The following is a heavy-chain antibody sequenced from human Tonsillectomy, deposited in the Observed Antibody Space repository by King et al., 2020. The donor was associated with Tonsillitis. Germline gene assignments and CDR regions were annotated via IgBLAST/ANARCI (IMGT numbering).Heavy chain of an antibody. D-gene: IGHD3-10*01. CDR3: AKSSANYSFHY. CDR2: ISYDGSKK. J-gene: IGHJ4*02. Sequence: VQLVESGGGVVQPGRSLRLSCAASGFTFNNYGMSWVRQAPGKGLEWLTIISYDGSKKYYADSVKGRFTISRDNSKNTLYLQMNSLRSEDTAVYYCAKSSANYSFHYWGQGTRVTVSS. CDR1: GFTFNNYG. V-gene: IGHV3-30*18.